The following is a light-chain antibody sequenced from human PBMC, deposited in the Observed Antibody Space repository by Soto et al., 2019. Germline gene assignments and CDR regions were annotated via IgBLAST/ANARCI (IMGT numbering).Light chain of an antibody. CDR3: SSYAGSKNLV. Sequence: QSALTQPPSASGSPGQSVTISCTGTSSDVGSYNYVSWYQQHPGKAPKLMIYEVSQRPSGVPDRFSGSKSGNTPSLTVSGLQAEDEADYYCSSYAGSKNLVFGGGTKLTVL. CDR2: EVS. V-gene: IGLV2-8*01. J-gene: IGLJ2*01. CDR1: SSDVGSYNY.